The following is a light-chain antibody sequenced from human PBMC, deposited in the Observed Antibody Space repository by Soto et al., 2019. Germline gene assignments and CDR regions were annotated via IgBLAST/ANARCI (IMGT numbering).Light chain of an antibody. Sequence: EIVLTQSPGTLSLSPGERATLSCRASQSLSSHSLAWYQQRSGQAPRLLIYGSSSRATGIPDRFSGGGFGTDFTLIISRLAPEDFAVYYCQQYGRSVTFGGGTKVEIK. CDR2: GSS. V-gene: IGKV3-20*01. J-gene: IGKJ4*01. CDR1: QSLSSHS. CDR3: QQYGRSVT.